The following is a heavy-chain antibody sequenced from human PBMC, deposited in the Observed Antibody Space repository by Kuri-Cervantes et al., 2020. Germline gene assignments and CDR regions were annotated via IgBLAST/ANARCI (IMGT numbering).Heavy chain of an antibody. CDR1: GFTFDDYA. V-gene: IGHV3-9*01. J-gene: IGHJ3*02. CDR2: ISWNSGSI. D-gene: IGHD5-12*01. Sequence: SLKISCAASGFTFDDYAMHWVRQAPGKGLEWVSGISWNSGSIGYADSVKGRFTISRDNAKNSLYLQMNSLRAEDTALYYCAKDRKYSGYDRFSGAFDIWGQGTMVTVSS. CDR3: AKDRKYSGYDRFSGAFDI.